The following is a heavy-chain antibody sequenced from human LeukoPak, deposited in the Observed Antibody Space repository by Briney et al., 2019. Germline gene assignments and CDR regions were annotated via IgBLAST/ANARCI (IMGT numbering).Heavy chain of an antibody. CDR1: GYTFTSYD. D-gene: IGHD2-8*01. Sequence: GASVKVSCKASGYTFTSYDINWVRQATGQGLEWMGWMNPNSGNTGYAQKFQGRVTMTRNTSISTAYMELSSLRSEDTAVYYCAREGVGYCTNGVCYSWGQGTLVTVSS. CDR2: MNPNSGNT. CDR3: AREGVGYCTNGVCYS. V-gene: IGHV1-8*01. J-gene: IGHJ4*02.